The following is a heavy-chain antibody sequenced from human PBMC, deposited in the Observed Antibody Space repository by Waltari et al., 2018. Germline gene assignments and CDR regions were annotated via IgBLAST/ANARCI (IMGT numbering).Heavy chain of an antibody. CDR1: GFTFSSYS. V-gene: IGHV3-21*01. CDR3: ARAGQIDFIVVVVAATPGNWFDP. CDR2: ISSSSSYI. Sequence: EVQLVESGGGLVKPGGSLRLPCAASGFTFSSYSMNWVRQAPGKGLEWVSSISSSSSYIYYADSVKGRFTISRDNAKNSLYLQMNSLRAEDTALYYCARAGQIDFIVVVVAATPGNWFDPWGQGTLVTVSS. J-gene: IGHJ5*02. D-gene: IGHD2-15*01.